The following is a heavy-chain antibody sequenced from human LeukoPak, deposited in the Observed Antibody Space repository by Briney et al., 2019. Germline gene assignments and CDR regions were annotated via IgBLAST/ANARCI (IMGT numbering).Heavy chain of an antibody. CDR2: INWNGGST. Sequence: GGSLRLSCAASGFTFDDYGMSWVRQAPGKGLEWVSGINWNGGSTVYADSVKGRFTISRDNAKNSLYLQMNSLRAEDTALYYCARVSITGTTFYYYYYMDVWGKGTTVTVSS. J-gene: IGHJ6*03. D-gene: IGHD1-7*01. CDR3: ARVSITGTTFYYYYYMDV. V-gene: IGHV3-20*04. CDR1: GFTFDDYG.